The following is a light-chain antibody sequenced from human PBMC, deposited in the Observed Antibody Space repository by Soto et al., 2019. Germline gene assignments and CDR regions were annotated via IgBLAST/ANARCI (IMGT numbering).Light chain of an antibody. Sequence: QSVLTQPPSVSGAPGHRVTISCTGSSSNIGAGYDVHWYQQLPGTAPKLLIYGNSNRPSGVPDRFSGSKSGTSASLAITGLQAEDEADYYCQSYDSSLRVFGGGTKLTVL. CDR2: GNS. CDR1: SSNIGAGYD. CDR3: QSYDSSLRV. V-gene: IGLV1-40*01. J-gene: IGLJ2*01.